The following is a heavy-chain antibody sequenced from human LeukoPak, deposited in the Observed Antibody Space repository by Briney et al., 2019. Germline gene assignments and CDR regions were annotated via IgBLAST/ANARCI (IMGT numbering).Heavy chain of an antibody. V-gene: IGHV3-33*01. CDR3: ARGAGIVVVVAATQGGYYYYYGMDV. D-gene: IGHD2-15*01. CDR2: IWYDGSNK. Sequence: PGRSLRLSCAASGFTFSTYGMHWVRQAPGKGLEWVALIWYDGSNKYYADSVKGRFTISRDNSKNTLYLQMNSLRAEDTAVYYCARGAGIVVVVAATQGGYYYYYGMDVWGQGTTVTVSS. J-gene: IGHJ6*02. CDR1: GFTFSTYG.